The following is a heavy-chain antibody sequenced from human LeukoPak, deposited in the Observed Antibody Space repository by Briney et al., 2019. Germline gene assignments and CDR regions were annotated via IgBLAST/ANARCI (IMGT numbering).Heavy chain of an antibody. J-gene: IGHJ4*02. CDR1: GGSFSGYY. V-gene: IGHV4-34*01. D-gene: IGHD6-19*01. Sequence: PSETLSLTCAVYGGSFSGYYWSWIRQPPGKGLEWIGEINHSGSTNYNPSLKSRVTISADTSKKQVSLKLRSVTAADTAVYYCARAQGRLVPPAYWGQGTLVTVSS. CDR3: ARAQGRLVPPAY. CDR2: INHSGST.